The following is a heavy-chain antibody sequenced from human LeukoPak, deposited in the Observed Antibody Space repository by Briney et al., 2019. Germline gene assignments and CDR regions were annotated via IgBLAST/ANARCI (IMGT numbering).Heavy chain of an antibody. D-gene: IGHD5-12*01. J-gene: IGHJ4*02. V-gene: IGHV4-4*02. CDR3: ARHYSGYEYYFDY. CDR1: GFTFSSYAM. Sequence: GSLRLSCAASGFTFSSYAMSWVRQPPGKGLEWIGEIYHSGSTNYNPSLKSRVTISVDTSKKQFSLKLSSVTAADTAVYYCARHYSGYEYYFDYWGQGTLVTASS. CDR2: IYHSGST.